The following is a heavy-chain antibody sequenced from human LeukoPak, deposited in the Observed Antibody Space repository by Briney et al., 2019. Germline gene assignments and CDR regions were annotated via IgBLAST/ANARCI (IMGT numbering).Heavy chain of an antibody. CDR3: ARGGGIAVAGSFDY. Sequence: SETLSLTCAVYGGSFGGYYWSWIRQPPGKGLEWIGEINHSGSTNYNPSLKSRVTISVDTSKNQFSLKLSSVTAADTAVYYCARGGGIAVAGSFDYWGQGTLVTVSS. V-gene: IGHV4-34*01. CDR2: INHSGST. CDR1: GGSFGGYY. J-gene: IGHJ4*02. D-gene: IGHD6-19*01.